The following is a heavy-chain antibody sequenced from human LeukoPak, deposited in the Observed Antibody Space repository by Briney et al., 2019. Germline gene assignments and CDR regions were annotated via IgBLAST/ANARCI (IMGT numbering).Heavy chain of an antibody. Sequence: SSVKVSCKASGYTFTGYYMHWVRQAPGQGLEWMGWINPNSGGTNYAQKFQGRVTMTRDTSISTAYMELSRLRSRDTAVYYCARFISVGANDYWGQGTLVTVSS. V-gene: IGHV1-2*02. CDR3: ARFISVGANDY. CDR2: INPNSGGT. D-gene: IGHD1-26*01. CDR1: GYTFTGYY. J-gene: IGHJ4*02.